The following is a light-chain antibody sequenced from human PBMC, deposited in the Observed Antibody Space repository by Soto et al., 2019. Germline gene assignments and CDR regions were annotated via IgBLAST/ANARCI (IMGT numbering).Light chain of an antibody. CDR3: EQYNNWFSIT. Sequence: EIVLTQSPTSLSVSPGSRPTLCCRASQSVRSKVAWYQQKPGQAPSLVXYDTYIRATGIPARFSGSGFGTEFTLTISSLQPEDFAVYYCEQYNNWFSITFGQGTRLEIK. CDR1: QSVRSK. CDR2: DTY. V-gene: IGKV3-15*01. J-gene: IGKJ5*01.